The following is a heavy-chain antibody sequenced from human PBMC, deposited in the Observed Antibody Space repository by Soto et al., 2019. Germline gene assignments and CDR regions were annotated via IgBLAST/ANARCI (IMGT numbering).Heavy chain of an antibody. D-gene: IGHD3-10*01. CDR2: IKSKTDGGTT. Sequence: GGSLRLSCAASGFTFSNAWMSWVRQAPGKGLEWVGRIKSKTDGGTTDYAAPVKGRFTISRDNSKNTLYLQMNSLRAEDTAVYYCAKRYGSGSYYPNPFDYWGQGTLVTVSS. CDR3: AKRYGSGSYYPNPFDY. CDR1: GFTFSNAW. J-gene: IGHJ4*02. V-gene: IGHV3-15*01.